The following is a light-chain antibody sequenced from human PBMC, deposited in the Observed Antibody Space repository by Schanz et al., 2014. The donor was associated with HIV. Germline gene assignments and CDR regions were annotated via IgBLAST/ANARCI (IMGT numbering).Light chain of an antibody. CDR2: EVS. Sequence: QSALTQPPSASGSPGQSVTLSCTETSGDIGYYVSWYQHHPGKAPKLMIYEVSERPSGVPDRFSGSKSGNTASLTVSGLQAEDEADYYCSSYAGSNNLVFGGGTKLTVL. J-gene: IGLJ2*01. CDR1: SGDIGYY. CDR3: SSYAGSNNLV. V-gene: IGLV2-8*01.